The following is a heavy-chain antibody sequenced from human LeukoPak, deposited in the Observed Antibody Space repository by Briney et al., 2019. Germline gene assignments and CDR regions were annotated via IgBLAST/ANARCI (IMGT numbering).Heavy chain of an antibody. CDR3: ARRNVPGGGNWFDP. CDR1: GGSITSASSY. D-gene: IGHD2-8*01. V-gene: IGHV4-39*02. Sequence: PSETLSLTCTVSGGSITSASSYWGWIRQPPGKGLEWVGAVYYTGSTYYSSSLKSRVTISLDTSKKNFSLRLTSVTAADTAVYYCARRNVPGGGNWFDPWGQGTLVIVSS. J-gene: IGHJ5*02. CDR2: VYYTGST.